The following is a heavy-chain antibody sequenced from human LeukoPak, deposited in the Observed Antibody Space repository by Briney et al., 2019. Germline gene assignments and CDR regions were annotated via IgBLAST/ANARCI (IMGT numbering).Heavy chain of an antibody. D-gene: IGHD3-3*01. Sequence: SETLPLTCTVSGGSISSYYWSWIRQPPGKGLEWIGYIYYSGSTNYNPSLKSRVTISVDTSKNQFSLKLSSVTAADTAVYYCARRALRSSRSYMDVWGKGTTVTVSS. V-gene: IGHV4-59*08. CDR3: ARRALRSSRSYMDV. J-gene: IGHJ6*03. CDR1: GGSISSYY. CDR2: IYYSGST.